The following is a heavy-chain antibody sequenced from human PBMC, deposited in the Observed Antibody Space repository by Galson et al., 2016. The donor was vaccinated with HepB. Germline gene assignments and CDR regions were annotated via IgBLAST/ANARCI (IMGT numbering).Heavy chain of an antibody. V-gene: IGHV3-7*04. CDR2: IKQDGSED. CDR3: ARDFSNYHVSGSYYPRGDSGMDV. CDR1: GFTFRNYW. D-gene: IGHD3-10*01. Sequence: SLRLSCAASGFTFRNYWMSWVRQAPGEGLEWVANIKQDGSEDYFVDSVKGRFTISRDNAKNSLYLQMNSLRAEDTAVYYCARDFSNYHVSGSYYPRGDSGMDVWGQGTTVTGSS. J-gene: IGHJ6*02.